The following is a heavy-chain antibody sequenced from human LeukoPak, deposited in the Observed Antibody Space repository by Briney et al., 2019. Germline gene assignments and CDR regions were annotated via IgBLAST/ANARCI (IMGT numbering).Heavy chain of an antibody. CDR3: ARAVGATIYFDY. D-gene: IGHD1-26*01. J-gene: IGHJ4*02. CDR2: LYSAGNT. V-gene: IGHV3-66*01. CDR1: GFTVSSNY. Sequence: GGSLRLSCAVSGFTVSSNYMSGVRQVPGKGLEWVSALYSAGNTYYADSVKGRFTISRDNSKNTLYLQMDSLRAEDTAVYYCARAVGATIYFDYWGQGTLVTVSS.